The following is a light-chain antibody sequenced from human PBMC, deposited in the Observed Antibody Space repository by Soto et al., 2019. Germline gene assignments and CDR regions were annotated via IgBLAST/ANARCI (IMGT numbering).Light chain of an antibody. Sequence: EIVLTQSPGTLFLSPGERATLSCRASQSVSSSYLAWYQQKPGQTPRLXIYGASSRATGIPDRFSGSGSGTEFTLTISRLEPEDFEVYYCQQYGSSPSTFGQGTKVDIK. CDR3: QQYGSSPST. V-gene: IGKV3-20*01. CDR1: QSVSSSY. J-gene: IGKJ1*01. CDR2: GAS.